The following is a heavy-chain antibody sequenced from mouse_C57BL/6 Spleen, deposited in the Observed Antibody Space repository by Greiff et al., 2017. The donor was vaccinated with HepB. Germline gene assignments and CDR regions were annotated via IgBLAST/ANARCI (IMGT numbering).Heavy chain of an antibody. V-gene: IGHV14-4*01. CDR3: TRGSGAY. CDR1: GFNIKDDY. Sequence: VHVKQSGAELVRPGASVKLSCTASGFNIKDDYMHWVKQRPEQGLEWIGWIDPENGDTEYASKFQGKATITADTSSNTAYLQLSSLTSEDTAVYYCTRGSGAYWGQGTLVTVSA. J-gene: IGHJ3*01. CDR2: IDPENGDT. D-gene: IGHD3-1*01.